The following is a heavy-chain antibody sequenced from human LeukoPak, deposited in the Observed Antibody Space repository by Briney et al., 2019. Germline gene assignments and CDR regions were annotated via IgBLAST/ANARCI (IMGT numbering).Heavy chain of an antibody. J-gene: IGHJ3*02. CDR1: GGSISSSS. Sequence: ETLSLTCTVSGGSISSSSYYWGWLRQAPGKGLEWVSSISSSSTYIYYADSMKGRFTISRDNAKNSLYLQMNSPRAEDTTVYYCARTTSHDAFDIWGQGTMVTVSS. CDR3: ARTTSHDAFDI. V-gene: IGHV3-21*01. CDR2: ISSSSTYI. D-gene: IGHD2-2*01.